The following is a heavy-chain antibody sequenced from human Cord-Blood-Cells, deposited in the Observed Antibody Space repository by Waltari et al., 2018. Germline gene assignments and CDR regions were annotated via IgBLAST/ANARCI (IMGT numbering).Heavy chain of an antibody. D-gene: IGHD3-22*01. CDR2: KRAENGKT. V-gene: IGHV1-18*01. CDR3: ARVYYYDSSGYYPPDY. Sequence: QVQLVQSGAEVKKPGASVKVSCKASGYTFTSYGISWVRQAPGQGLEWMGWKRAENGKTNYAQKTPGRVTMTTDTSTSTAYMELRSLRSDDTAVYYCARVYYYDSSGYYPPDYWGQGTLVTVSS. J-gene: IGHJ4*02. CDR1: GYTFTSYG.